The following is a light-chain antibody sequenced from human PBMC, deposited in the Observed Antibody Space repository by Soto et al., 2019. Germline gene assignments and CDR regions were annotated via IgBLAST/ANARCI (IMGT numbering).Light chain of an antibody. V-gene: IGKV3-20*01. Sequence: LVVRQSPATLSLSPGETATLSCRARERIYSAYLGWYQQKPGQAPRLLIYGTSSRATGIPDRFSGSGSGTDFTLTISSLEPEDFAVYYCQQYGSSPSTFGQGTKVDIK. CDR1: ERIYSAY. CDR3: QQYGSSPST. CDR2: GTS. J-gene: IGKJ1*01.